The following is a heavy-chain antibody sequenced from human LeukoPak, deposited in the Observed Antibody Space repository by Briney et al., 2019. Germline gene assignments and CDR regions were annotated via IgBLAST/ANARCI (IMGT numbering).Heavy chain of an antibody. J-gene: IGHJ4*02. CDR2: IHHTGTT. V-gene: IGHV4-39*07. D-gene: IGHD3-10*01. CDR1: GGSITSSYF. CDR3: ARGHGSMVRGKFDY. Sequence: PSETLSLTCTVSGGSITSSYFWGWIRQPPGKGPEWIGTIHHTGTTFYNPSLRSRVTISVDTSKNQFSLKLSSVTAADTAVYYCARGHGSMVRGKFDYWGQGTLVTVSS.